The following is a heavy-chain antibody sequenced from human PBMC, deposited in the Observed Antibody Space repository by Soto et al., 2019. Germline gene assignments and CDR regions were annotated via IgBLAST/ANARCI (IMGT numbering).Heavy chain of an antibody. CDR2: IYYSGST. CDR1: GGSISSSSYY. D-gene: IGHD5-18*01. Sequence: SETLSLTCTVSGGSISSSSYYWGWIRQPPGKGLEWIGSIYYSGSTYYNPSLKSRVTISVDTSKTQFSLKLSSVTAADTAVYYCARGGYSYGYNYYYYGMDVWGQGTTVTVSS. CDR3: ARGGYSYGYNYYYYGMDV. V-gene: IGHV4-39*07. J-gene: IGHJ6*02.